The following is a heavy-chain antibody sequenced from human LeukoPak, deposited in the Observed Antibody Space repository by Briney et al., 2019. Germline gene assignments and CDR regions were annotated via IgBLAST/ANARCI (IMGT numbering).Heavy chain of an antibody. CDR1: GYTFTSYD. CDR3: ARRAVAGLDY. V-gene: IGHV1-8*01. CDR2: MNPNSVNT. J-gene: IGHJ4*02. D-gene: IGHD6-19*01. Sequence: ASVKVSCKASGYTFTSYDINWVRPATGQRLEWMGWMNPNSVNTGYAQRFQGRVTITRSTSINTAYMELSSLRSEDTAVDGCARRAVAGLDYWGEGALVTVSS.